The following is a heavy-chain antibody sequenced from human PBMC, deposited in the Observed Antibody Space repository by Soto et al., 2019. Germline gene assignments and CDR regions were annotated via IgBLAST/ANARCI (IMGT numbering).Heavy chain of an antibody. CDR3: ARRYCSGGTCYSAFDY. CDR2: INYSGST. Sequence: QVQLQESGPGLVKPSETLSLTCTVSGGSISSYYWNCILQPPGKGLEWIGYINYSGSTHYNPSLKSRVTISVDTSKNQFSLKLSSVTAADTALYYCARRYCSGGTCYSAFDYWGQGTLVTVSS. V-gene: IGHV4-59*08. D-gene: IGHD2-15*01. CDR1: GGSISSYY. J-gene: IGHJ4*02.